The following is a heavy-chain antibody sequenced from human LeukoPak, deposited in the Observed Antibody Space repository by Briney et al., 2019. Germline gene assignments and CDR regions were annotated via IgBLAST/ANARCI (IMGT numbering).Heavy chain of an antibody. CDR2: IYYSGST. J-gene: IGHJ6*02. CDR3: ARDSVSTNYYYYGMDV. D-gene: IGHD5/OR15-5a*01. Sequence: SETLSLTCTVSGGSISSYYWSWIRQPPGKGLEWIGYIYYSGSTNYNPFLKSRVNISVDTSKNQFSLKLSSVTAADTAVYYCARDSVSTNYYYYGMDVWGQGTTVTVSS. V-gene: IGHV4-59*01. CDR1: GGSISSYY.